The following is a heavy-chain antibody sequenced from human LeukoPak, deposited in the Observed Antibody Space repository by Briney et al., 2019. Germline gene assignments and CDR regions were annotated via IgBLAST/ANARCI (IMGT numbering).Heavy chain of an antibody. CDR3: ARGGKPAAPFGYMDV. CDR1: GYTFIIYG. CDR2: ISAGNSNT. J-gene: IGHJ6*03. D-gene: IGHD2-2*01. V-gene: IGHV1-18*01. Sequence: ASVTVSCKASGYTFIIYGISWVRQAPGQGLEWMGWISAGNSNTNYAQKLQGRVTMTTDTSTSTAYMELRSLRSDDTAVYYCARGGKPAAPFGYMDVWGKGTTVTVSS.